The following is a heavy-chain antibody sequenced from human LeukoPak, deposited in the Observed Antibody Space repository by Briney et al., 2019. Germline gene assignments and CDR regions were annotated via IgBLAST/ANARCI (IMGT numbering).Heavy chain of an antibody. Sequence: GGSLRLSCAASGFTFSSYAMSWVRQAPGKGLEWVSAISGSGGSTYYADSVKGRFTISRDNSKNTLYLQMSSLRAEDTAVYYCARVGGNLYFDYWGQGTLVTVSS. CDR1: GFTFSSYA. D-gene: IGHD4-23*01. J-gene: IGHJ4*02. CDR3: ARVGGNLYFDY. V-gene: IGHV3-23*01. CDR2: ISGSGGST.